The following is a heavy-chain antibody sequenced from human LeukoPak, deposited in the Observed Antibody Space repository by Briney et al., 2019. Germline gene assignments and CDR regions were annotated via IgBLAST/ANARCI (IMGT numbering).Heavy chain of an antibody. Sequence: PGRSLRLSCAASGFTFSSYAISWVRQAPGQGLEWMGGIIPIFGTPNYAQKFQGRVTITADESTSTAYMELSSLRSEDTAVYYCARNGAVAATTIYYYYMDVWGKGTTVTVSS. CDR3: ARNGAVAATTIYYYYMDV. CDR2: IIPIFGTP. CDR1: GFTFSSYA. J-gene: IGHJ6*03. V-gene: IGHV1-69*01. D-gene: IGHD6-19*01.